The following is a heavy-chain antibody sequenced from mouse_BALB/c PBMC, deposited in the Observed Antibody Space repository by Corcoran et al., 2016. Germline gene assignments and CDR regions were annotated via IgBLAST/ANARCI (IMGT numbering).Heavy chain of an antibody. D-gene: IGHD1-1*01. CDR3: AGDYYGYWYFDV. Sequence: QMQLQESGPGLVKPSQSLFLAGSITGFPITSGYYWIWIRQSPGKPLEWMGYITHSGETFYNPSLQSPISITRETSKNQFFLQLNSVTTEDTAMYYCAGDYYGYWYFDVWGAGTTVTVSS. V-gene: IGHV12-3*02. CDR1: GFPITSGYY. J-gene: IGHJ1*01. CDR2: ITHSGET.